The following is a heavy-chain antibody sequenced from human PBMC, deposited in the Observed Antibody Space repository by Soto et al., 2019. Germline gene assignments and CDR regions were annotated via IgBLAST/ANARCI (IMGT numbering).Heavy chain of an antibody. J-gene: IGHJ5*02. Sequence: EVQLEESGGGLVQPGGSLRLSCAASGFIFSNYYMSWVRQPPGKGLEWVANIKQDGSEKRYVDSVRGRFTISRDDAKNSLYLQMNSLRAEDTAVYYCARQILGSRTTFDPWGQGTLVIVSP. D-gene: IGHD1-26*01. V-gene: IGHV3-7*01. CDR1: GFIFSNYY. CDR2: IKQDGSEK. CDR3: ARQILGSRTTFDP.